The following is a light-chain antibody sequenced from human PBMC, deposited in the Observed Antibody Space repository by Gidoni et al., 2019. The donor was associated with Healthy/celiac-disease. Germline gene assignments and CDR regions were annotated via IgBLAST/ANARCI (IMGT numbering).Light chain of an antibody. CDR1: SSNIGNNA. Sequence: QSVLTQPTSVSEAPRQRVTISCSGSSSNIGNNAVNWYQQLPGKAPKLLIYYDDLLPSGVSDRFSGSKSGTSASLAISGLQSEDEADYYCAAWEDSLNGWVFGGGTKLTVL. CDR2: YDD. CDR3: AAWEDSLNGWV. J-gene: IGLJ3*02. V-gene: IGLV1-36*01.